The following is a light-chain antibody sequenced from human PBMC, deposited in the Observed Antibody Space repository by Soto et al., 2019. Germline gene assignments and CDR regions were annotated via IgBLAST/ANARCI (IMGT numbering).Light chain of an antibody. CDR2: AAS. CDR3: QQLNSYPRT. J-gene: IGKJ1*01. V-gene: IGKV1-9*01. CDR1: QGISSY. Sequence: IQLTQSPSSLSASVGDRVTITCRASQGISSYLAWYQQTPGKAPKLLIYAASTLQSGVPSRFSGSGSGTDFTLTISSLQPEDFATYYCQQLNSYPRTFGQGTKVDIK.